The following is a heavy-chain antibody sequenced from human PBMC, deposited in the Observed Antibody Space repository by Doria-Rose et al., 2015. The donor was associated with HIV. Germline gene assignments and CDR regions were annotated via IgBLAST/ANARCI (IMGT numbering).Heavy chain of an antibody. CDR3: ARGACNSTTCFDEYFNY. CDR2: INHSGTT. CDR1: GGSFSGYY. J-gene: IGHJ4*01. Sequence: QVQLQQWGAGLLKPSETRSLTCAVYGGSFSGYYWSWIRQLPGRGLEWIGEINHSGTTNYNPSLKSRVTISLDTSKNQFSLELTSVTAADTAVYYCARGACNSTTCFDEYFNYWGQGTLITVSS. V-gene: IGHV4-34*01. D-gene: IGHD2-2*01.